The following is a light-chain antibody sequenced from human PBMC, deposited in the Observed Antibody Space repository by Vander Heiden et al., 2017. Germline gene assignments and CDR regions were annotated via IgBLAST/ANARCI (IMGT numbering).Light chain of an antibody. V-gene: IGKV3-15*01. CDR1: QSVSSN. J-gene: IGKJ2*01. CDR3: QQNNNWPLYT. CDR2: GAS. Sequence: EIVMTQSPATLSVSPGERATLSCRASQSVSSNLAGYQQKPGLIYGASTRATGIPARFSGSGSGTEFTLTISSRQSEDFAVYYCQQNNNWPLYTFGQGTKLEIK.